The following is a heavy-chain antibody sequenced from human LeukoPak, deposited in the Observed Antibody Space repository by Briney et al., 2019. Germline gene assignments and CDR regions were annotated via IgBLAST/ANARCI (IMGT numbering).Heavy chain of an antibody. J-gene: IGHJ5*02. CDR1: GGSISSYY. D-gene: IGHD3-9*01. CDR2: IYYSGST. CDR3: ARGNYDILTGATRFDP. Sequence: SETPSLTCTVSGGSISSYYWSWIRQPPGKGLEWIGYIYYSGSTNYNPSLKSRVTISVDTSKNQFSLKLSSVTAADTAVYYCARGNYDILTGATRFDPWGQGTLVTVSS. V-gene: IGHV4-59*01.